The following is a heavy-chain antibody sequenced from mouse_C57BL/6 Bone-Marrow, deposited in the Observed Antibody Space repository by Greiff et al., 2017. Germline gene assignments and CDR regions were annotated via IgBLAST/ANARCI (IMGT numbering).Heavy chain of an antibody. J-gene: IGHJ2*01. CDR2: IYPRSGNT. D-gene: IGHD1-2*01. CDR3: ARERITTALFDY. Sequence: QVQLQQSGAELARPGASVKLPCKASGYTFTSYGISWVKQRTGQGLEWIGEIYPRSGNTYYNEKFKGKATLTADKSSSTAYMELRSLTSEDSAVYFCARERITTALFDYWGQGTTLTVSS. CDR1: GYTFTSYG. V-gene: IGHV1-81*01.